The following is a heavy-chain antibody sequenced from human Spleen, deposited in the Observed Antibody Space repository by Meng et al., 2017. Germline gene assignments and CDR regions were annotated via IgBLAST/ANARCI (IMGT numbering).Heavy chain of an antibody. D-gene: IGHD3-3*01. J-gene: IGHJ4*02. Sequence: QVQLVQSGAEVKKPGASVKVSCKVSGYTFTSFDINWVRQATGQGLEWMGWMNPNTGDTGYAQNFQGRVTMTRNPSISTAYMELSSLRSEDTAVYYCVRQMGGYDFRSGFYLGSFDYWGQGTLVTVSS. CDR1: GYTFTSFD. V-gene: IGHV1-8*01. CDR3: VRQMGGYDFRSGFYLGSFDY. CDR2: MNPNTGDT.